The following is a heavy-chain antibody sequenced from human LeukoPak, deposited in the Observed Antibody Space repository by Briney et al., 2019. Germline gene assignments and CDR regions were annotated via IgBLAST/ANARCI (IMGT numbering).Heavy chain of an antibody. J-gene: IGHJ4*02. D-gene: IGHD3-3*01. V-gene: IGHV4-34*01. CDR2: INHSGST. CDR1: GGSFSGYY. Sequence: SETLSLTCAVSGGSFSGYYWSWIRQPPGKGLEWIGEINHSGSTNYNPSLKSRVTISVDTSKNQFSLKLSSVTAADTAVYYCAGGDFWSSYFDYWGQGTLVTVSS. CDR3: AGGDFWSSYFDY.